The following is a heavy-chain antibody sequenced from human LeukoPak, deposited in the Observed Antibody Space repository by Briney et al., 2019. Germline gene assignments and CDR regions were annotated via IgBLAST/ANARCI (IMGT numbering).Heavy chain of an antibody. J-gene: IGHJ6*02. CDR3: ARGGGLDV. CDR1: GFTFSSYW. V-gene: IGHV3-7*03. Sequence: GGSLRLSYAASGFTFSSYWMNWARQAPGKRLEWVASINHNGNVNYYVDSVKGRFTISRDNAKNSLYLQMSNLRAEDTAVYFCARGGGLDVWGQGATVTVSS. D-gene: IGHD3-16*01. CDR2: INHNGNVN.